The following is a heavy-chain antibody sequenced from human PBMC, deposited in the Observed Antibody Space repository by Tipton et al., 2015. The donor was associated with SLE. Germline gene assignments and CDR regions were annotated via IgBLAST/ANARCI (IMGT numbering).Heavy chain of an antibody. J-gene: IGHJ4*02. D-gene: IGHD2-8*02. CDR3: ARVGYLGGVYY. Sequence: TLSLTCTVSGFSISSYYWGWIRQPPGKGLEWLGTIYHSGTTYYNPSLKSRLTLSIDTSRNQFSLKLSSVTAADTAVYFCARVGYLGGVYYWGQGTLVTVSS. CDR2: IYHSGTT. V-gene: IGHV4-38-2*02. CDR1: GFSISSYY.